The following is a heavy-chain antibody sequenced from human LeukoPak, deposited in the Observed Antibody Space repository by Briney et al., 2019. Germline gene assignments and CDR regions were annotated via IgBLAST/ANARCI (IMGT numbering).Heavy chain of an antibody. Sequence: SETLSLTCAVYGGSFSDYYWSWIRQPPGKGLEWIGEINHSGSTNYNPSLKSRVTISVDTSKNQFSLKLSSVTAADTAVYYCARVPYRYCSSTSCYSRAFDIWGQGTMVTVSS. CDR1: GGSFSDYY. J-gene: IGHJ3*02. V-gene: IGHV4-34*01. CDR3: ARVPYRYCSSTSCYSRAFDI. D-gene: IGHD2-2*01. CDR2: INHSGST.